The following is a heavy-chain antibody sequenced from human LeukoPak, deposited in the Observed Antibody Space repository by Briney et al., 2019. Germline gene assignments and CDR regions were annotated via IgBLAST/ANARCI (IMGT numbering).Heavy chain of an antibody. V-gene: IGHV5-51*01. CDR3: ARQGHSTPLYNWFDP. Sequence: GESLKISCKGSGYTFTNYWIGWVRQMPGKGLEFMGIIYPGDSDTRYSPSFQGQATISADKSISTAYLQWSSLKASDTAMYYCARQGHSTPLYNWFDPWGQGTLVTVSS. CDR1: GYTFTNYW. CDR2: IYPGDSDT. J-gene: IGHJ5*02.